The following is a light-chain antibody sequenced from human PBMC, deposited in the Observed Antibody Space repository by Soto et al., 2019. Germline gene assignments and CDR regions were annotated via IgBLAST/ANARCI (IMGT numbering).Light chain of an antibody. Sequence: AIQMTQSPSSLSASVGDRVTITCRASQGIRDELGWYQQKAGKAPNLLISAASRLQSGVLSRFSGRGSGTDFTLTISSLQPEDFATYYCLQDYDYPRTFGQGTKVDIK. CDR3: LQDYDYPRT. CDR2: AAS. V-gene: IGKV1-6*01. J-gene: IGKJ1*01. CDR1: QGIRDE.